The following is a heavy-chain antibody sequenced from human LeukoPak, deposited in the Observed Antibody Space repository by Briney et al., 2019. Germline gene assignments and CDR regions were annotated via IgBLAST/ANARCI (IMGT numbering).Heavy chain of an antibody. D-gene: IGHD1-26*01. CDR3: ARSSYSGTYAGGY. CDR2: NYYGGST. J-gene: IGHJ4*02. CDR1: GGSISRYH. V-gene: IGHV4-59*01. Sequence: SETLSLTCTVSGGSISRYHWSWIRQPPGKGLEWIGYNYYGGSTYHNPSLNSRVTISMDTSTNQFSLTLRSVTAADTAVYYCARSSYSGTYAGGYWGQGSLVTVSS.